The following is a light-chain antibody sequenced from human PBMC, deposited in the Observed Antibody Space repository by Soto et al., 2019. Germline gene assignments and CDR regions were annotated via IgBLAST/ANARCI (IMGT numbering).Light chain of an antibody. CDR3: LQAAQSALT. Sequence: DIVLTQSPLSLPVTPGEPASISCRSSQSLLQSNGNNHVDWYLQRPGQSPQLLLYLASSRASGVPDRFSGSGSGTEFSLAISRVEAEDVGVYYCLQAAQSALTFGQGTRLEIK. V-gene: IGKV2-28*01. CDR2: LAS. J-gene: IGKJ5*01. CDR1: QSLLQSNGNNH.